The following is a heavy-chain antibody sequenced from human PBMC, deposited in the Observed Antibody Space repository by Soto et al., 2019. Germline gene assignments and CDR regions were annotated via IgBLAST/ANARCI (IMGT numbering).Heavy chain of an antibody. D-gene: IGHD2-15*01. CDR2: IVAARDP. CDR1: GFTFSDYD. J-gene: IGHJ6*02. CDR3: ARAYSGRLPRRADYYYALDV. Sequence: LRLSCTASGFTFSDYDMHWVRPGSGKGLEWDSTIVAARDPYYTGSVKGRFTISRENARNSMVLRMNSVTVGDTALYYCARAYSGRLPRRADYYYALDVWGQGSMVNVSS. V-gene: IGHV3-13*05.